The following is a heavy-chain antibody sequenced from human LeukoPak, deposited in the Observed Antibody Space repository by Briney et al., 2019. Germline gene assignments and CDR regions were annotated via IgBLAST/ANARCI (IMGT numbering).Heavy chain of an antibody. J-gene: IGHJ4*02. Sequence: GGSLRLSCAASGFTFSSYWMSWVRQAPGKGLEWVANIKEDGSRNHCVDSVKGRFTISRDNAKNSLYLQMNSLRAEDTAVYYCARQLSGWYDADPYWGQGTLVTVSS. CDR2: IKEDGSRN. V-gene: IGHV3-7*05. CDR3: ARQLSGWYDADPY. D-gene: IGHD6-19*01. CDR1: GFTFSSYW.